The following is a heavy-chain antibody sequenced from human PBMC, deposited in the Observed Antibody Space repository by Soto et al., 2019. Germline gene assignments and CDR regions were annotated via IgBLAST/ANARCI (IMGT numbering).Heavy chain of an antibody. J-gene: IGHJ4*02. V-gene: IGHV4-34*01. CDR3: ASAAMIGGFDY. Sequence: QVQLQQWGAGLLKPSETLSLTCAVYGGSFSGYYWSWIRQPPGKGLEWIGEINHSGSTNYNPSLKSRVTISVDTSKNQFSLKLSSVTAADTAVYYCASAAMIGGFDYWGQGTLVTVSS. CDR1: GGSFSGYY. CDR2: INHSGST. D-gene: IGHD3-10*01.